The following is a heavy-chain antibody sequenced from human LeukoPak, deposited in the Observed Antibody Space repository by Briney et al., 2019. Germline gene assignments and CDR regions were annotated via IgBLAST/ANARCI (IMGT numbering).Heavy chain of an antibody. V-gene: IGHV4-39*01. CDR3: ASSSSWYYWFDP. Sequence: SETLSLTCTVSGGSISSSSYYWGWIRQPPGKGLEWIGSIHYSGSTYYNPSLKSRVTISVDTSKNQFSLKLSSVTAADTAVYYCASSSSWYYWFDPWGQGTLVTVSS. J-gene: IGHJ5*02. CDR1: GGSISSSSYY. D-gene: IGHD6-13*01. CDR2: IHYSGST.